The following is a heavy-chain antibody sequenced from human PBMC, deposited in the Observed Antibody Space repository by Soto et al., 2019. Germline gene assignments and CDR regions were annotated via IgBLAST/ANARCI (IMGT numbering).Heavy chain of an antibody. V-gene: IGHV4-4*07. CDR1: GGSINNYY. D-gene: IGHD1-26*01. CDR3: ASLGPTIDY. Sequence: SETLSLTCSLFGGSINNYYWNWIRQPAGKGLELIGRFYITGNTHYNPSLKSRVSMSGDTSKNQISLEVTSVTAADTAVYYCASLGPTIDYWGQGTPVTVSA. J-gene: IGHJ4*02. CDR2: FYITGNT.